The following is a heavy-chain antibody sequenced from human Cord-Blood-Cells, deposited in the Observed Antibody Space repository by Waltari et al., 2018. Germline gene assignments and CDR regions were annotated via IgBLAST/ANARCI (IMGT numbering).Heavy chain of an antibody. D-gene: IGHD1-26*01. V-gene: IGHV3-30-3*01. CDR3: ARERREWELLHFLDY. CDR2: ISYDGSNK. CDR1: GFTFSSYA. Sequence: GFTFSSYAMHWVRQAPGKGLEWVAVISYDGSNKYYADSVKGRFTISRDNSKNTLYLQMNSLRAEDTAVYYCARERREWELLHFLDYWGQGTLVTVSS. J-gene: IGHJ4*02.